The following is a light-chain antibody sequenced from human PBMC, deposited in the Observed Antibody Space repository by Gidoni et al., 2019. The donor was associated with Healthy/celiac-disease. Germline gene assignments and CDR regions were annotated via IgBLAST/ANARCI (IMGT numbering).Light chain of an antibody. CDR3: AAWDDSLNGWV. Sequence: SVLTQPPSASGTTGQRVTISCSGSSSNIGSNTVNWYQQLPGTAPKLLIYSNNQRPSGVPDRFSGSKSGTSASLAISGLQSEDEADYYCAAWDDSLNGWVFGGGTKLTVL. CDR1: SSNIGSNT. CDR2: SNN. J-gene: IGLJ3*02. V-gene: IGLV1-44*01.